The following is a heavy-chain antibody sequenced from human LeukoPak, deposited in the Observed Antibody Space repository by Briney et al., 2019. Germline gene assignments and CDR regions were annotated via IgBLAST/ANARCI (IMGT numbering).Heavy chain of an antibody. CDR3: ARDQSYYDILTGYYIYYFDY. Sequence: GGSLRLSCAASGFTFNSYEMNWVRQAPGKGLEWISYISSCGSSRNYADSVKGRFSLSRDNANNSLYLQMNSLRAEDTAVYYCARDQSYYDILTGYYIYYFDYWGQGTLVTVSS. CDR1: GFTFNSYE. CDR2: ISSCGSSR. D-gene: IGHD3-9*01. V-gene: IGHV3-48*03. J-gene: IGHJ4*02.